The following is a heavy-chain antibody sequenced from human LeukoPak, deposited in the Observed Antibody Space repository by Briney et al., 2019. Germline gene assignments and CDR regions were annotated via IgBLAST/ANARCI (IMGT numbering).Heavy chain of an antibody. CDR1: GGSISSSNW. D-gene: IGHD4/OR15-4a*01. CDR2: IYHSGST. V-gene: IGHV4-4*02. J-gene: IGHJ4*02. Sequence: SETLSLTCAVSGGSISSSNWWSWVRQPPGEGLEWIGEIYHSGSTNYNPSLKSRVTISVDKSKNQFSLKLSSVTAADTAVYYCARRAGAYSHPYDYWGQGTLVTVSS. CDR3: ARRAGAYSHPYDY.